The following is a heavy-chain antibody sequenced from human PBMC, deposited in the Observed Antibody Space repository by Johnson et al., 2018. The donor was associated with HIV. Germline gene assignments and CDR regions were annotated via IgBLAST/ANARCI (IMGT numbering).Heavy chain of an antibody. CDR2: ISYDGSEK. J-gene: IGHJ3*01. Sequence: QVQLVESGGGVVQPGRSLRLSCAASGFTFSSYAMHWVRQAPGKGLEWVAVISYDGSEKYFADSVKGRFIISRASSKHTLYLQINSLRAEDTAVYYCARGSRYTYDNDDDYLLHAFDFWGQGTMVTVSS. CDR3: ARGSRYTYDNDDDYLLHAFDF. D-gene: IGHD3-22*01. V-gene: IGHV3-30*04. CDR1: GFTFSSYA.